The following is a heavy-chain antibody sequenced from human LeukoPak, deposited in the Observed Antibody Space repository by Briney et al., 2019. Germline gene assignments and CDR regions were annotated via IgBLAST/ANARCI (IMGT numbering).Heavy chain of an antibody. D-gene: IGHD6-13*01. Sequence: PGGSLRLSCAASGFTFSSYEMNWVRQAPGRGLEWVSYVSSSSSTIYYADSVKGRFTISRDNAENSLYLQMNSLRAEDTAVYYCARGSAAAFSFDYWGQGTLVTVSS. V-gene: IGHV3-48*03. CDR2: VSSSSSTI. CDR1: GFTFSSYE. J-gene: IGHJ4*02. CDR3: ARGSAAAFSFDY.